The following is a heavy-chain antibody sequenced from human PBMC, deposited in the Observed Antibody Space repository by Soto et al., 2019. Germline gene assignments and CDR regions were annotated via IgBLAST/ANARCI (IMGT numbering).Heavy chain of an antibody. V-gene: IGHV3-7*01. D-gene: IGHD3-22*01. J-gene: IGHJ4*02. CDR2: IKQDGSEK. Sequence: GRSLTLSCAACELSFISWSMNCFRQAPGKRLEWVANIKQDGSEKYYVDSVKGRFTISRDSGNNSLYLQMNSLRAEETAVYYCARDSYDNSGICSDRGQGTLVTVSS. CDR3: ARDSYDNSGICSD. CDR1: ELSFISWS.